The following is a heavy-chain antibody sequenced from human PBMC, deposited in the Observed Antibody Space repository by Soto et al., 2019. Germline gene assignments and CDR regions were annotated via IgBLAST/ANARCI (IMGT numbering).Heavy chain of an antibody. V-gene: IGHV4-4*02. J-gene: IGHJ4*02. CDR3: ARGIGSGWYVGY. D-gene: IGHD6-19*01. CDR1: GDSISSSYW. CDR2: IYHSGST. Sequence: QVQLQESGPGLVKPSGTLSLTCAVSGDSISSSYWWSWMRQSPGKGLEWIGEIYHSGSTNYNPSFKSRLTISVDKSKNQFSLRLNSVTAADTAVYYCARGIGSGWYVGYWGQGTLVTVSS.